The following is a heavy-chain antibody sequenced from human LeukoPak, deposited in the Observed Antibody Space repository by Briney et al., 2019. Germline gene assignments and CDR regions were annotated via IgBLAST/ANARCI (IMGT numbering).Heavy chain of an antibody. Sequence: PSETLSLTCTGSGGSISSSSYYWGWIRQPPGKGLEWIGCIYYSGSTYYNPSLKSRVTISVDTSKNQFSLKLSSVTAADTAVYYCARHRSGAYSYGVLDYWGQGTLVTVSS. V-gene: IGHV4-39*01. CDR3: ARHRSGAYSYGVLDY. D-gene: IGHD5-18*01. CDR2: IYYSGST. J-gene: IGHJ4*02. CDR1: GGSISSSSYY.